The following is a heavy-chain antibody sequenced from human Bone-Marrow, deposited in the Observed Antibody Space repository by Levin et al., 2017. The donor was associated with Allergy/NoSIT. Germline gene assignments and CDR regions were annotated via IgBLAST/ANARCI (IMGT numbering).Heavy chain of an antibody. CDR3: VKGKTLFGVTTLDYDGMDV. CDR1: GFSFDEYA. D-gene: IGHD3-3*01. J-gene: IGHJ6*02. V-gene: IGHV3-9*01. Sequence: SLKISCAGSGFSFDEYALHWVRQGPEKGLEWVSGISWNSDSLGYADSVKGRFTISRDNAKNSLTLQMDGLRVEDTALYYCVKGKTLFGVTTLDYDGMDVWGQGTTVTVSS. CDR2: ISWNSDSL.